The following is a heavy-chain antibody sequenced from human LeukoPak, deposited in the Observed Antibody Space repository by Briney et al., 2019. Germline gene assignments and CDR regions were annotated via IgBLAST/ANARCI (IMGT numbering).Heavy chain of an antibody. J-gene: IGHJ6*03. CDR2: IGSSVGTI. D-gene: IGHD3-10*01. CDR1: GFTFSSYS. V-gene: IGHV3-48*04. CDR3: AREGGSGSGSYYYYMDV. Sequence: GGSLRLSCAASGFTFSSYSMNWVRQAPGKGLEWISYIGSSVGTIDYADSVKGRFTISRDNAKNSLYLQMNSLRVEDTAVYYCAREGGSGSGSYYYYMDVWGKGTTVTVSS.